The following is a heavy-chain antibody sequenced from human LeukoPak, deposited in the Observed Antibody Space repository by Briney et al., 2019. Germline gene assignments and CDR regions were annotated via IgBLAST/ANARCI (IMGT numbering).Heavy chain of an antibody. J-gene: IGHJ4*02. D-gene: IGHD4-17*01. CDR3: GRGKTTVTD. CDR2: MNPDGSST. CDR1: GFTFSIYW. V-gene: IGHV3-74*01. Sequence: GGSLRLSCAASGFTFSIYWMYWVRQAPGKGPVWVSRMNPDGSSTTYADSVKGRFTIFRDNAKKMLYLEMNSLRVEDTAVYYCGRGKTTVTDWGQGTLVTVSS.